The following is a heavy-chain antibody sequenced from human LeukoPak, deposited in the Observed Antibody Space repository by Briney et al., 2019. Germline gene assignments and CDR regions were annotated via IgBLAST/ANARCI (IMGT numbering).Heavy chain of an antibody. Sequence: SETLSLTCTVSGGSMISYYWSWIRQPAGKRLEWIGRISASGSTNYNPSLKSRITMPVDTSKNQFSLNLASVTAADTATYYCARLDGASDFWGQGTLVTVSS. J-gene: IGHJ4*02. CDR1: GGSMISYY. V-gene: IGHV4-4*07. CDR3: ARLDGASDF. CDR2: ISASGST. D-gene: IGHD3/OR15-3a*01.